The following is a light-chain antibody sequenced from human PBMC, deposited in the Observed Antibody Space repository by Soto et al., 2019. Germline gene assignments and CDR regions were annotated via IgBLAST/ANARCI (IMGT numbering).Light chain of an antibody. J-gene: IGKJ1*01. CDR3: HQYNNSPWT. V-gene: IGKV3-20*01. Sequence: IVLTHSPGTLSLSLGERATVACSASQIVSGSYLAWYQQKPGQAPRLLIYGASSRATGIPDRFSGRGSGTDFTLTISRLEPEDFALYYCHQYNNSPWTFGQGTKVDIK. CDR2: GAS. CDR1: QIVSGSY.